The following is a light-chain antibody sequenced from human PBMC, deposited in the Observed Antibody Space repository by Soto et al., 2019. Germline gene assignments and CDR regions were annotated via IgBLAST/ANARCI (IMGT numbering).Light chain of an antibody. CDR2: EVN. CDR3: SSYTSNDTLDV. J-gene: IGLJ1*01. CDR1: TNDVGGYKY. V-gene: IGLV2-14*01. Sequence: QSVLTQPASVSGSPGQSITISCTGTTNDVGGYKYVSWYQQHPGKAPKLMIYEVNNRASGVSNRFSGSKSGNTASLTISGLQAEDEADYFCSSYTSNDTLDVFGAGTKVTVL.